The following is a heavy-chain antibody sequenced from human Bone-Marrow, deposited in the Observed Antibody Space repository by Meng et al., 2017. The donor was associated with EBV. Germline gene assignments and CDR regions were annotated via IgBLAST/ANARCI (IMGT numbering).Heavy chain of an antibody. CDR2: INTDGSVI. Sequence: VKLMGPGGGLVRPGGSLILSCAASGFTLSGDWVHWVRQAPGKGLVWVSRINTDGSVINYADSVKGRFTISRDNAKNTVYLQMNNLRAEDTAVYYCAKDCFGDKDSWGQGTLVTVSS. D-gene: IGHD2-21*01. V-gene: IGHV3-74*01. CDR3: AKDCFGDKDS. CDR1: GFTLSGDW. J-gene: IGHJ4*02.